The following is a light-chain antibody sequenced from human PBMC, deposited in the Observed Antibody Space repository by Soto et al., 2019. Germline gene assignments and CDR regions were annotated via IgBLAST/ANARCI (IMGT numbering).Light chain of an antibody. V-gene: IGKV3-11*01. Sequence: EIVLTQSPATLSLSPGERATLSCRASQSVSSYLAWYQQKPGQAPRLLIYDASNRATGIPARFSGSGSGTDFTLTISSLEPDDFEVYYCQQYGSSPWTFGKATKVDI. J-gene: IGKJ1*01. CDR1: QSVSSY. CDR2: DAS. CDR3: QQYGSSPWT.